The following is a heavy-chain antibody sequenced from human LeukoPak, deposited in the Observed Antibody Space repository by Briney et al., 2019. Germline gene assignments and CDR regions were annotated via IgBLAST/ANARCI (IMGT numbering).Heavy chain of an antibody. CDR1: GGSISSYY. CDR3: AIYSYGYSYDAFDI. CDR2: IYYSGST. V-gene: IGHV4-59*01. J-gene: IGHJ3*02. Sequence: SETLSLTCTVSGGSISSYYWSWIRQPPGKGLEWIGYIYYSGSTNYNPSLKSRITISVDTSKNQFSPKLSSVTAADTAVYYCAIYSYGYSYDAFDIWGQGTMVTVSS. D-gene: IGHD5-18*01.